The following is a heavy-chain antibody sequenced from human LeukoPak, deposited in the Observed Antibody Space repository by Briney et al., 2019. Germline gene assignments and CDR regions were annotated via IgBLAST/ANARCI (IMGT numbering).Heavy chain of an antibody. J-gene: IGHJ6*03. V-gene: IGHV4-4*07. CDR3: ARSFLDYMDV. Sequence: SETLSLTCTVSGESINPYYWNWIRQSAGKGLEWIGHIYKSGNTNFNPSLTSRVTMSLDTSSNQFSLKLRSVTAADTAVYFCARSFLDYMDVWGKGTTVTVSS. D-gene: IGHD2/OR15-2a*01. CDR2: IYKSGNT. CDR1: GESINPYY.